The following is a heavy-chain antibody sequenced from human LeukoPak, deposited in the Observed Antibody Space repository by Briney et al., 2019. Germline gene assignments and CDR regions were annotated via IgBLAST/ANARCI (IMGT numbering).Heavy chain of an antibody. V-gene: IGHV3-48*04. CDR2: ISSSGSTI. Sequence: GGSLRLSCATSGFTFNSYWMHWVRQAPGKGLEWVSYISSSGSTIYYADSVKGRFTISRDNAKNSLYLQMNSLRAEDTAVYYCAELGITMIGGVWGKGTTVTISS. D-gene: IGHD3-10*02. CDR1: GFTFNSYW. J-gene: IGHJ6*04. CDR3: AELGITMIGGV.